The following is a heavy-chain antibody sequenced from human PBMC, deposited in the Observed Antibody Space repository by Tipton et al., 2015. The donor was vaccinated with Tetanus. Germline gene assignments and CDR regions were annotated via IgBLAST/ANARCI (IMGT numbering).Heavy chain of an antibody. D-gene: IGHD2-15*01. CDR3: ARDFSIKTRRVGGSCYGY. J-gene: IGHJ4*02. CDR2: ISAYNGNT. V-gene: IGHV1-18*01. CDR1: GYTFTSYG. Sequence: QLVQSGAEVKKPGASVKVSCKASGYTFTSYGISWVRQAPGQGLEWMGWISAYNGNTNYAQKLQGRVTMTTDTSTSTAYMELRSLRSDDTAVYYCARDFSIKTRRVGGSCYGYWGQGTLVTVSS.